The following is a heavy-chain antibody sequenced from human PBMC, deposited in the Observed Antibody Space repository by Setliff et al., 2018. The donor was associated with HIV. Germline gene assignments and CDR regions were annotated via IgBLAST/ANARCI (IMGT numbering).Heavy chain of an antibody. CDR2: FYTSGST. CDR1: GGSINTYY. J-gene: IGHJ4*02. Sequence: SETLSLTCTVSGGSINTYYWSWIRQPAGKGLEWIGRFYTSGSTNYNPSLKSRVTMSVDTSKNQFSLKLSSVTAADTAVYYWARDSLTYYFDYGGQGILVTVSS. CDR3: ARDSLTYYFDY. V-gene: IGHV4-4*07.